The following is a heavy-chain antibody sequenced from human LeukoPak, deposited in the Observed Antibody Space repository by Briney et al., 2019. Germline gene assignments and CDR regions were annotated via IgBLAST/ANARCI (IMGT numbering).Heavy chain of an antibody. D-gene: IGHD6-6*01. V-gene: IGHV4-39*07. CDR1: GGSISSSSYY. Sequence: SETLSLTCTVSGGSISSSSYYWGWIRQPPGKGLEWIGSIYYSGSTYYNPSLKSRVTVSVDTSKNQFSLKLSSVTAADTAMYYCARDNEVAARSFDYWGQGTLVTVSS. J-gene: IGHJ4*02. CDR3: ARDNEVAARSFDY. CDR2: IYYSGST.